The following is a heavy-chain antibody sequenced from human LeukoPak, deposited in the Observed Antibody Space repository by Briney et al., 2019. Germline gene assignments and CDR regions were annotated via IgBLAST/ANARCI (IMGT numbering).Heavy chain of an antibody. D-gene: IGHD2/OR15-2a*01. Sequence: WETLSLTCAVYGGSFSGYYWSWLRQPTGKGLEWIGEINHSGSTNYNPSLKSRVTISVDTSKNQFSLKPSSVTAADTAVYYCGFSSDAFDIWGQGTMVTVSS. CDR3: GFSSDAFDI. CDR1: GGSFSGYY. CDR2: INHSGST. V-gene: IGHV4-34*01. J-gene: IGHJ3*02.